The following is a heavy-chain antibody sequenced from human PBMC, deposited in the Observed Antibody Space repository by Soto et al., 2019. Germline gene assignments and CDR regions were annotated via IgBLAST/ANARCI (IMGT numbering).Heavy chain of an antibody. J-gene: IGHJ4*02. CDR3: ARGGTYYLDS. D-gene: IGHD1-26*01. V-gene: IGHV4-4*07. CDR1: GASISDFY. Sequence: SETLSLTCPVSGASISDFYWSWIRQSAGSRLEWIGRIYTRGSTDYHPSLKSRATISIDTSKNQVSLRLTSVTAADTAVYYCARGGTYYLDSWGQGTLVTVSS. CDR2: IYTRGST.